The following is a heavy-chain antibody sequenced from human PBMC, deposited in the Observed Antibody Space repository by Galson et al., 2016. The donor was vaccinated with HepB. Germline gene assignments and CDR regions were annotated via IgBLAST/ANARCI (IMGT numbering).Heavy chain of an antibody. CDR3: ARTYGGRFNS. J-gene: IGHJ4*02. CDR2: IYSSGGGSR. D-gene: IGHD4-23*01. CDR1: GVSITSYY. Sequence: LSLTCSVSGVSITSYYWSWIRQSPAKGLEWIGYIYSSGGGSRNYNPSLKSRVTISVDLSKNQFSLKLSSVTAADTALYYCARTYGGRFNSWGQGTLVTVS. V-gene: IGHV4-4*09.